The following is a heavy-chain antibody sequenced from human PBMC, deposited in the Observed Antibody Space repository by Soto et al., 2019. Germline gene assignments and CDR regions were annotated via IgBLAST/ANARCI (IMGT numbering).Heavy chain of an antibody. Sequence: SETLSLTCTVSGGSISSSSFHWGWIRQPPGKGLEWIGSIYYSGSTYYSTSLKNRVTISVDTSKNQISMKKSSVTAADTAVFYCARRERAAGTDWWFDPWGQGTLVTVSS. CDR3: ARRERAAGTDWWFDP. CDR2: IYYSGST. V-gene: IGHV4-39*01. CDR1: GGSISSSSFH. D-gene: IGHD6-13*01. J-gene: IGHJ5*02.